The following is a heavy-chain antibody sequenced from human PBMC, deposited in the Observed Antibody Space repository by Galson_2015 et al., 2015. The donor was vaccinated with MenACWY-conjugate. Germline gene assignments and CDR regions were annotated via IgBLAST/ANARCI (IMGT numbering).Heavy chain of an antibody. Sequence: SVKVSCKASGYIFTLYYIHWVRQAPGQGLEWMGTISPSAGITHYVQKFQGRVSMSRDTSTTTVYMELSSLRSEDTAVYYCAKVMLVGGSDGFDIWGQGTMVTVSS. CDR3: AKVMLVGGSDGFDI. J-gene: IGHJ3*02. CDR2: ISPSAGIT. D-gene: IGHD2-15*01. CDR1: GYIFTLYY. V-gene: IGHV1-46*01.